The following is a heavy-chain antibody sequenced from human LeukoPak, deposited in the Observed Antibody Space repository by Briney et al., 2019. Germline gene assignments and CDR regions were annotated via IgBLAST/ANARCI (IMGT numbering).Heavy chain of an antibody. Sequence: GGSLRLSCAASGFTFSSYGMHWVRQAPGKGLEWVAFIRYDGSNKYYADSVKGRSTISRDNSKNTLYLQMNSLKSEDTAVYYCTTIRGFCGGRSCLGYWGQGTLVTVSS. CDR1: GFTFSSYG. J-gene: IGHJ4*02. D-gene: IGHD2-15*01. CDR2: IRYDGSNK. CDR3: TTIRGFCGGRSCLGY. V-gene: IGHV3-30*02.